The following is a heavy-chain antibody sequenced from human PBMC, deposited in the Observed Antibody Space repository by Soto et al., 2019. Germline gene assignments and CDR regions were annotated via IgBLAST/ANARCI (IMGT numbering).Heavy chain of an antibody. V-gene: IGHV3-30*18. D-gene: IGHD1-26*01. J-gene: IGHJ4*02. CDR2: ISSNGIIT. Sequence: QGQLVESGGGVVQPGRSLRLSCAGTGFILSNYGMHWVRQAPGKGLEWVAVISSNGIITYADSVKGRFTISRDNSKNTANLQMNSLRAEDTGVYYCAKSSGGSYQEFDYWGQGTLVTVSS. CDR3: AKSSGGSYQEFDY. CDR1: GFILSNYG.